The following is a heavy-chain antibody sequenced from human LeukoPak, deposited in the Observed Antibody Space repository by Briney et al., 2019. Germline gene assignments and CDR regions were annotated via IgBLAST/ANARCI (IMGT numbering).Heavy chain of an antibody. Sequence: SVKVSCKVSGGTVRNYAISRVRQAPGQGLEWMGGFIPVFNVVTYAQKFQGRVTITADEPTSTVYMELRSLRSDDTAVYYCARGGGYCSSTSCYTGLIRGWFDPWGQGTLVTVSS. J-gene: IGHJ5*02. CDR2: FIPVFNVV. CDR1: GGTVRNYA. CDR3: ARGGGYCSSTSCYTGLIRGWFDP. V-gene: IGHV1-69*01. D-gene: IGHD2-2*02.